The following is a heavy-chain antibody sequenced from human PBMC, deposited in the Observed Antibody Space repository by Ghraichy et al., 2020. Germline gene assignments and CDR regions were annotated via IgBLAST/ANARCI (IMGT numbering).Heavy chain of an antibody. CDR2: INPNSGGT. D-gene: IGHD4-11*01. J-gene: IGHJ5*02. V-gene: IGHV1-2*02. CDR3: ARANQYNWFDP. Sequence: ASVKVSCKASGYTFTAYYMHWVRQAPGQGLEWMGWINPNSGGTNYVQKFQGRVTMTRDTSISPAYMELSRLRSDDTAVYYCARANQYNWFDPWGQGTPVTVSS. CDR1: GYTFTAYY.